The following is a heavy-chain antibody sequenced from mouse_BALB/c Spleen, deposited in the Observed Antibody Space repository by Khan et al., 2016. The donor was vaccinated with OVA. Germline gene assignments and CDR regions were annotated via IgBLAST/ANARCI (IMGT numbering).Heavy chain of an antibody. D-gene: IGHD2-14*01. Sequence: QVQLQQSGTELARPGASVKMSCKASVYTFSNYTMHWVKQRPGQGLEWIGYINPNTSYTYYNQKFNDKATLTTDTSSSTAYMQLSSLTSDDSAVXSCASYYRYPAWFAFWGQGTLVTVSA. CDR2: INPNTSYT. V-gene: IGHV1-4*01. CDR1: VYTFSNYT. CDR3: ASYYRYPAWFAF. J-gene: IGHJ3*01.